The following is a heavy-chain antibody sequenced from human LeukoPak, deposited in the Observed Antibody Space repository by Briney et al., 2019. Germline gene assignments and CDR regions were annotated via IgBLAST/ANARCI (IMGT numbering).Heavy chain of an antibody. D-gene: IGHD2-15*01. V-gene: IGHV3-23*01. J-gene: IGHJ4*02. CDR2: ISASDGRI. Sequence: GGSLRLSCVVSGFTFSNYAMSWVRQAPGKGLEWVSAISASDGRIYYADSVKGRFTTSRDNSKDTLFLQMDSLRAEDTAVYYCTTRLQHHFDYWGQGTQVTVSS. CDR1: GFTFSNYA. CDR3: TTRLQHHFDY.